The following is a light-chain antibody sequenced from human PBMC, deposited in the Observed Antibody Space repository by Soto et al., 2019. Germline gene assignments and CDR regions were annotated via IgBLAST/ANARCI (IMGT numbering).Light chain of an antibody. J-gene: IGKJ2*01. CDR3: QQYNNWPPYT. CDR2: GAS. V-gene: IGKV3-15*01. CDR1: QSVXXN. Sequence: EIVMTQSPATLSVSPGERATLSXRXXQSVXXNLAWYQQKPGQAPRLLIYGASTRATGIPARFSGSGSGTEFTLTISSLQSEDFAVYYCQQYNNWPPYTFGQGTKLEIK.